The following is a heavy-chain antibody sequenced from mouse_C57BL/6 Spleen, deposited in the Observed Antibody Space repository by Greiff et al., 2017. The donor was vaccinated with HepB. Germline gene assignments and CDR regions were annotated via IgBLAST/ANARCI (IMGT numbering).Heavy chain of an antibody. D-gene: IGHD4-1*01. CDR2: ISYDGSN. CDR1: GYSITSGYY. J-gene: IGHJ4*01. CDR3: ARDEGTGPDYYAMDY. Sequence: EVKLQESGPGLVKPSQSLSLTCSVTGYSITSGYYWNWIRQFPGNKLEWMGYISYDGSNNYNPSLKNRISITRDTSKNQFFLKLNSVTTEDTATYYCARDEGTGPDYYAMDYWGQGTSVTVSS. V-gene: IGHV3-6*01.